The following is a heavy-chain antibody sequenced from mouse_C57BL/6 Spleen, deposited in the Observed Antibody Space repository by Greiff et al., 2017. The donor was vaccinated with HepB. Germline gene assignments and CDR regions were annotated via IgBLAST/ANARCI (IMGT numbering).Heavy chain of an antibody. CDR3: ARFPIYYGNWYFDV. V-gene: IGHV1-52*01. CDR1: GYTFTSYW. CDR2: IDPSDSET. Sequence: QVQLQQPGAELVRPGSSVKLSCKASGYTFTSYWMHWVKQRPIQGLEWIGNIDPSDSETHYNQKFKDKATLTVDKSSSTAYMQLSSLTSEDSAVYYCARFPIYYGNWYFDVWGTGTTVTVSS. J-gene: IGHJ1*03. D-gene: IGHD2-1*01.